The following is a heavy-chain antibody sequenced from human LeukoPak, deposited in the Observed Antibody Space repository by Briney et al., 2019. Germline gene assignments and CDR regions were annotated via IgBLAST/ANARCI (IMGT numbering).Heavy chain of an antibody. CDR3: ARELSYYFDY. CDR2: ISYDGSNK. D-gene: IGHD2/OR15-2a*01. Sequence: GGSLRLSCAVSGFTFSSYALHWVRQAPGKGLEWVAVISYDGSNKYYADSVKGRFTISRDNSKNTLYLQMNSLRAEDTAVYYCARELSYYFDYWGQGTLVTVSS. CDR1: GFTFSSYA. J-gene: IGHJ4*02. V-gene: IGHV3-30*04.